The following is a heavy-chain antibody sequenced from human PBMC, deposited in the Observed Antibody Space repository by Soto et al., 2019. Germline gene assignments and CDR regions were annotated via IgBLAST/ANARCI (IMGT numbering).Heavy chain of an antibody. V-gene: IGHV1-69*01. D-gene: IGHD2-15*01. CDR2: IIPIFGTA. CDR3: AVTTYCSGGSCYPSYGMDV. Sequence: QVQLVQSGAEVKKPGSSVKVSCKASGGTFSSYAISWVRQAPGQGLEWMGGIIPIFGTANYAQKFQGRVTITADESTSTAYMELSSLRSEDTAVYYCAVTTYCSGGSCYPSYGMDVWAEGPRSPSP. J-gene: IGHJ6*02. CDR1: GGTFSSYA.